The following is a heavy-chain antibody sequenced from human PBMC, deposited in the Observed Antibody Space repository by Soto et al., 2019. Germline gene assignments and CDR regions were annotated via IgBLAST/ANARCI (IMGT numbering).Heavy chain of an antibody. J-gene: IGHJ6*03. CDR2: ISSSSSTI. CDR1: GFTFRSYS. CDR3: ARDSRGTTPYYYYYYMDV. Sequence: PGGSLRLSCAASGFTFRSYSMNWVRQAPGKGLEWVSYISSSSSTIYYADSVKGRFTISRDNAKNSLYLQMNSLRAEDTAVYYCARDSRGTTPYYYYYYMDVWGKGTTVTVSS. D-gene: IGHD1-1*01. V-gene: IGHV3-48*01.